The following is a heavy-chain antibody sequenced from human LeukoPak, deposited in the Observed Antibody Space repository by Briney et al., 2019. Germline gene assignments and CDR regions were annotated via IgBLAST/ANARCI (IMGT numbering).Heavy chain of an antibody. J-gene: IGHJ4*02. Sequence: GGSLRLSCAASGFTFSSYEMNWVRQAPGKGLEWVSYISSSGSTIYYADSVKGRFTISRDNAKNSLYLQMNSLRAEDTAVYHCARDLSPLSNYMGDYWGQGTLVTVSS. CDR3: ARDLSPLSNYMGDY. D-gene: IGHD1-7*01. CDR1: GFTFSSYE. V-gene: IGHV3-48*03. CDR2: ISSSGSTI.